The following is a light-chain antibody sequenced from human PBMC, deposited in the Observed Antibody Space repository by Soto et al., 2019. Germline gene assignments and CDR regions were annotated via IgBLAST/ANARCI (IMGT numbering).Light chain of an antibody. CDR3: ARWDDSLNGPV. Sequence: QAVVTQPPSASGTPGQRVTISCSGSSSNIGGHAVHWYQQLPGTAPKLLIYNNNQRPSGVPDRFSGSKSGTSASLAISGLQSDDEADYYCARWDDSLNGPVFGGGTKVTVL. J-gene: IGLJ3*02. CDR2: NNN. CDR1: SSNIGGHA. V-gene: IGLV1-44*01.